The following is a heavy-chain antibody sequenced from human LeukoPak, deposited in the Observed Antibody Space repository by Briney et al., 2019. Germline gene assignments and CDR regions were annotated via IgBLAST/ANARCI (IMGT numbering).Heavy chain of an antibody. CDR3: AKDLLGQWPTVFDY. Sequence: GGSLRLSCVASGFTFSSYGMHWVRQAPGKGLEWVANIKQDGSEKYYMGSMKGRFTISRDNTKNSLYLQMNSLRAEDTAVYYCAKDLLGQWPTVFDYWGQGTLVTVSS. CDR1: GFTFSSYG. V-gene: IGHV3-7*01. J-gene: IGHJ4*02. D-gene: IGHD6-19*01. CDR2: IKQDGSEK.